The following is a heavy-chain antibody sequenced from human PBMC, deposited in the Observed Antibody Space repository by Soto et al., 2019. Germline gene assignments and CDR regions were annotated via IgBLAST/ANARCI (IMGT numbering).Heavy chain of an antibody. V-gene: IGHV4-30-2*01. CDR2: IYQSGST. CDR3: ATQSYSNSGAYYYYAMDV. J-gene: IGHJ6*02. Sequence: SETLSLTCAVSGGSISSGGYSWSWIRQPPGKGLEWIGYIYQSGSTYYNTSLKSRVTISVDRSRNQFSLKLSSVTAADTAVYSCATQSYSNSGAYYYYAMDVWGQGTTVTVSS. D-gene: IGHD4-4*01. CDR1: GGSISSGGYS.